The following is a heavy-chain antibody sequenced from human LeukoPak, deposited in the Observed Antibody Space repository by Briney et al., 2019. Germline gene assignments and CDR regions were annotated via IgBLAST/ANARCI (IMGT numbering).Heavy chain of an antibody. CDR1: GFTFSSYS. Sequence: PGGSLRLSCAASGFTFSSYSMNWVRQAPGKGLEWVSYISSSSSTIYYADSVKGRFTISRDNAKNSLYLQMNSLRAEDTAVYYCARTLSGYSSSGYYYYIDVWGKGTTVTISS. CDR3: ARTLSGYSSSGYYYYIDV. V-gene: IGHV3-48*01. CDR2: ISSSSSTI. D-gene: IGHD6-19*01. J-gene: IGHJ6*03.